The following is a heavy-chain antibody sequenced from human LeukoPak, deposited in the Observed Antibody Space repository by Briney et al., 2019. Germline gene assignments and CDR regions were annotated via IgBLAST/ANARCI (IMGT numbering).Heavy chain of an antibody. CDR1: GDSVSSNTAA. CDR3: ARDPSDDQGLDY. V-gene: IGHV6-1*01. J-gene: IGHJ4*02. CDR2: TYYRSKWYY. D-gene: IGHD3-16*01. Sequence: PSQTLSLTCAISGDSVSSNTAAWYWITHSPSRGLEWLGRTYYRSKWYYEYAVSVRSRITINADTPRNQFPLQLNSVTPEDTAVYYCARDPSDDQGLDYWGQGTLVTVSS.